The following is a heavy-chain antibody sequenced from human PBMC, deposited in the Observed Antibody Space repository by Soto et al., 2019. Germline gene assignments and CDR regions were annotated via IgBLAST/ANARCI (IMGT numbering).Heavy chain of an antibody. CDR3: AKDRGELALDY. V-gene: IGHV3-23*01. D-gene: IGHD1-1*01. CDR1: GFTFSTYA. CDR2: ISGSGGST. Sequence: EVQLLESGGRLVQPGGSLRLSSAASGFTFSTYAMSWVRQAPGKGLEWVSAISGSGGSTYYADPVKGRFTISRDNSKNTLYLQMNRLRAGDTAVYYCAKDRGELALDYWGQGTLVTVSS. J-gene: IGHJ4*02.